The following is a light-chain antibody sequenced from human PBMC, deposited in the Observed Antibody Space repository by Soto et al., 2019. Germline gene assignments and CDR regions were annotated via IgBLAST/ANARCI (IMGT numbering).Light chain of an antibody. V-gene: IGLV2-14*01. Sequence: QSALTQPASVSGSPGQSITISCTGTSSDVGGYNYVSWYQQHPGKAPKLMIYDVSNRPSGVSNRFSCSKSGNTASLTISGLQGEEEADYYCSSYTSSSTLYVVFGGGTKLTVL. CDR1: SSDVGGYNY. CDR2: DVS. CDR3: SSYTSSSTLYVV. J-gene: IGLJ2*01.